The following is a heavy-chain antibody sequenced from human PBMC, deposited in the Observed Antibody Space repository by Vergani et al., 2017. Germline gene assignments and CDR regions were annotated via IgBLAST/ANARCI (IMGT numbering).Heavy chain of an antibody. J-gene: IGHJ6*02. Sequence: EVQLVESGGGLVKPGGSLRLSCAASGFTFSNAWMSWVRQAPGKGLEWVGRIKSKTDGGTTDYAAPVKGRFTISRDDSKNTLYLQMNSLKTEDTAVYYCARDSRYCSGGSCYDPKGYYGMDVWGQGTTVTVSS. CDR1: GFTFSNAW. V-gene: IGHV3-15*01. CDR2: IKSKTDGGTT. CDR3: ARDSRYCSGGSCYDPKGYYGMDV. D-gene: IGHD2-15*01.